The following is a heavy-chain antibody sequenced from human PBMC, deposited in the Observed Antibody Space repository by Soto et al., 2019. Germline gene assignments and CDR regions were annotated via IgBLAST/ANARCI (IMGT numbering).Heavy chain of an antibody. J-gene: IGHJ6*02. CDR1: GGTFSTFG. CDR2: IIPFFGTA. Sequence: QVQLVQSGAEVKKTGSSVKVSCKTSGGTFSTFGISWVRQAPGQGLEWMGGIIPFFGTAEYSQKFEDRITITADESTKTAYMELSSLRSEDTAVYYCARGSYDSYAGFFGMDVWGQGTKVTVS. V-gene: IGHV1-69*01. D-gene: IGHD3-10*01. CDR3: ARGSYDSYAGFFGMDV.